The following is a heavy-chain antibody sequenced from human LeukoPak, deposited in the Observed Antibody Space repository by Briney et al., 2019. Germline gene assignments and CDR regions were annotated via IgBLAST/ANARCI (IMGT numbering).Heavy chain of an antibody. D-gene: IGHD6-19*01. CDR3: ARDPLSGAGIFDY. Sequence: PGGSLRLSCAASGFTFSNYAMHWVRQAPGKGLEWVSGISYDGTMTYYSDSLKGRFTNSRDNSKNTLYLQMNSLRVEDTAVYYCARDPLSGAGIFDYWGQGTLVTVSS. V-gene: IGHV3-30*04. J-gene: IGHJ4*02. CDR1: GFTFSNYA. CDR2: ISYDGTMT.